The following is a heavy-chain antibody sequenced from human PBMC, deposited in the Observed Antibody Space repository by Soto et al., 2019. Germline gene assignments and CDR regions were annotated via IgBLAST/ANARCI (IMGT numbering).Heavy chain of an antibody. D-gene: IGHD5-18*01. CDR1: GGSFSGYY. CDR2: INHSGST. CDR3: ARFLSRYGRIHGFDY. J-gene: IGHJ4*02. Sequence: QVQLQQWGAGLLKPSETLSLTCAVYGGSFSGYYWSWIRQPPGKGLEWIGEINHSGSTNYNPSLKSRVTISVDTSKNQFSLKLSSVTAADTAVYYCARFLSRYGRIHGFDYWGQGTLVTVSS. V-gene: IGHV4-34*01.